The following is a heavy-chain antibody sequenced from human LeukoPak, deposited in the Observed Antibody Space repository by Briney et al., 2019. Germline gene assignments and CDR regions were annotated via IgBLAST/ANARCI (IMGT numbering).Heavy chain of an antibody. V-gene: IGHV4-4*09. J-gene: IGHJ6*03. CDR3: VRLLVGYYYGPGAHYYMDV. CDR1: AGSISASY. CDR2: IYTGGSN. Sequence: PSETRSLTRTLSAGSISASYWSSIREPPGKKLESIGYIYTGGSNHYNPSLTNRVNIPGRTSKNQFSLKMSSLIAVDTAVYYCVRLLVGYYYGPGAHYYMDVWGKGTTVTVSS. D-gene: IGHD3-10*01.